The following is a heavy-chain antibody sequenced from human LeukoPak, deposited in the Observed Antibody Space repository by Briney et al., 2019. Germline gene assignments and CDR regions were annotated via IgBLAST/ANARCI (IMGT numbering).Heavy chain of an antibody. D-gene: IGHD3-9*01. V-gene: IGHV4-39*01. Sequence: SETLSLTCTVSGGSISSSSYYWGWIRQPPGKGLEWIGSIYYSGSTYYNPSLKSRVTISVDTSKNQFSLKLSSVTAADTAVYYCAGTILTGWSVLDPWGQGTLVTVSS. CDR3: AGTILTGWSVLDP. J-gene: IGHJ5*02. CDR2: IYYSGST. CDR1: GGSISSSSYY.